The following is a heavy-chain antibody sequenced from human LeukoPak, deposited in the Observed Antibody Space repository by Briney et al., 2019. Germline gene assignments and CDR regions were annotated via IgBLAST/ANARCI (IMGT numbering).Heavy chain of an antibody. J-gene: IGHJ4*02. Sequence: ASVKVSCKASGNFVYYDINWVRQATGQGLEWMGWMNPNSGNTGYAQKFQGRVTMTRNTSISTAYMELSSLRSEDTAVYYCARGLGSPVGRNYWGQGTLVTVSS. CDR1: GNFVYYD. CDR3: ARGLGSPVGRNY. D-gene: IGHD1-26*01. V-gene: IGHV1-8*01. CDR2: MNPNSGNT.